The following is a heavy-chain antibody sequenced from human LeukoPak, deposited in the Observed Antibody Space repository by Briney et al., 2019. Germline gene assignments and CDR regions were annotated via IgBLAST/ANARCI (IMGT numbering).Heavy chain of an antibody. J-gene: IGHJ6*03. CDR1: GGSFSTYY. Sequence: SETLSLTCTVSGGSFSTYYWSWIRQPAGKGLEWIGRIYISGSTNYNPSLKSRVTMSVDTSKNQFSLKLSSVTAADTAVYYCARERGRSYGSVPYYYYYMDVWGKGTTVTVSS. V-gene: IGHV4-4*07. CDR2: IYISGST. CDR3: ARERGRSYGSVPYYYYYMDV. D-gene: IGHD5-18*01.